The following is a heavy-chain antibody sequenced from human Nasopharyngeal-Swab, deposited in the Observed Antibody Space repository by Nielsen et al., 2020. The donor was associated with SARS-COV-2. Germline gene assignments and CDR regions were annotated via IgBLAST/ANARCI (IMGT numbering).Heavy chain of an antibody. CDR2: VSGSGNP. CDR1: GFTFTSYP. J-gene: IGHJ6*02. CDR3: AKVLTGANIYYSLDV. Sequence: GESLKISCVASGFTFTSYPMSWVRQAPGKGLEWVSGVSGSGNPYYADSVKGRFTLSRDNSKNTLSLQMNSLRAEDTAVYYCAKVLTGANIYYSLDVWGQGTTVTVSS. D-gene: IGHD3-9*01. V-gene: IGHV3-23*01.